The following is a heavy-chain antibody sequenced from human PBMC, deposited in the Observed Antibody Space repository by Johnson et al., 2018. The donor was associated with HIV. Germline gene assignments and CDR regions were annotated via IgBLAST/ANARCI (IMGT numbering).Heavy chain of an antibody. CDR3: ARWGEQQLVNAFDI. V-gene: IGHV3-30*02. CDR2: IRYDGSNK. CDR1: GFTFSSYG. J-gene: IGHJ3*02. D-gene: IGHD6-13*01. Sequence: QVQLVESGGGLVKPGGSLRLSCAASGFTFSSYGMHWVRQAPGKGLEWVVFIRYDGSNKYYADSVKGRFTISRENSKNTPYLQMTSLRAEDTAVYYCARWGEQQLVNAFDIWGQGTMVTVSS.